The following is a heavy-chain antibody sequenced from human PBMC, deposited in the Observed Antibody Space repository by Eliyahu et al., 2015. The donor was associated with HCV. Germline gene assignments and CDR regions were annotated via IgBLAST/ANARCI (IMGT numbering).Heavy chain of an antibody. D-gene: IGHD3-10*01. V-gene: IGHV4-39*01. J-gene: IGHJ5*02. CDR3: ARPYGSAYNWFDP. CDR1: GGSIXSSSYY. Sequence: QLXLQESGPGLVXPSETLSLXXTVSGGSIXSSSYYWGWIRQPPGKGLEWIGSIYYSGSTYYNPSLKSRVTISVDTSKNQFSLKLSSVTAADTAVYYCARPYGSAYNWFDPWGQGTLVTVSS. CDR2: IYYSGST.